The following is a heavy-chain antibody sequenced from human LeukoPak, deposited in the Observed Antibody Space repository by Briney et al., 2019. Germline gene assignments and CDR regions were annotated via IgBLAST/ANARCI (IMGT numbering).Heavy chain of an antibody. CDR1: GFTFSSYA. CDR2: TSGSGGST. V-gene: IGHV3-23*01. D-gene: IGHD3-10*01. CDR3: AKELVRGALGARIGRDPFDY. Sequence: GGSLRLSCAASGFTFSSYAMSWVRRAPGKGLEWVSATSGSGGSTYYAESVKGRFTISRDNSKNTLYLQINSLRADDTAVYYCAKELVRGALGARIGRDPFDYWGQGTLVTVSS. J-gene: IGHJ4*02.